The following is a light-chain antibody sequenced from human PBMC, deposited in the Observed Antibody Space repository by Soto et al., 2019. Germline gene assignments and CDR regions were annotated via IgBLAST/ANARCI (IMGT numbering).Light chain of an antibody. CDR2: GAS. CDR3: QQYGSSPLT. V-gene: IGKV3-20*01. J-gene: IGKJ4*01. Sequence: EIVLTQSPGTLSLSPGERATLSCRASQSISSSYLAWYQQKPSQAPRVLIYGASSRATVIPDRFSGSGSGTDFTLTITRLEPEDFAVYYCQQYGSSPLTFGGGTKVEIK. CDR1: QSISSSY.